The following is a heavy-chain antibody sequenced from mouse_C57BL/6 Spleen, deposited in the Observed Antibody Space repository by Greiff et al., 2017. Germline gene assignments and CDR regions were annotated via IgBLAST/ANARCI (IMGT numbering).Heavy chain of an antibody. J-gene: IGHJ2*01. D-gene: IGHD2-3*01. Sequence: EVQLQQSGPELVKPGASVKISCKASGYTFTDYYMNWVKQSHGKSLEWIGDINPNNGGTSYNQKFKGKATLTVDKSSSTAYMELRSLTSEDSAVYYCARSGWLPDYWGQGTTLTVSS. CDR2: INPNNGGT. CDR1: GYTFTDYY. V-gene: IGHV1-26*01. CDR3: ARSGWLPDY.